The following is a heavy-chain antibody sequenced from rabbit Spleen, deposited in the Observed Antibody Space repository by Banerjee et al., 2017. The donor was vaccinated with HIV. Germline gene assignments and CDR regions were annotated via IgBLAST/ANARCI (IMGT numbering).Heavy chain of an antibody. J-gene: IGHJ4*01. V-gene: IGHV1S7*01. CDR2: IDPVFGIT. CDR3: ARVGGVGVYGYATL. CDR1: GFTLSSYY. Sequence: QLVESGGGLVQPGGSLKLSCKASGFTLSSYYMNWVRQAPGKGLEWIGYIDPVFGITYYANWVNGRFTISSHNAQNTLYLQVKSLTAADTATYFCARVGGVGVYGYATLWGPGTLVTVS. D-gene: IGHD6-1*01.